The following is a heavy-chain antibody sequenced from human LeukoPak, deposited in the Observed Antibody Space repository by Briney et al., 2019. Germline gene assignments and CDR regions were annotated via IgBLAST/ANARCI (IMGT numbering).Heavy chain of an antibody. CDR2: FDPEDGET. V-gene: IGHV1-24*01. CDR1: GYTLTELS. J-gene: IGHJ4*02. CDR3: ATQFSGWSYFDY. D-gene: IGHD6-19*01. Sequence: ASVKVSCKVSGYTLTELSMHWVRQAPGKGLEWMGGFDPEDGETIYAQKFQGRVTMTEDTSTDTAYMELSSLRSEDTAVYYCATQFSGWSYFDYWGQGTLVTVSS.